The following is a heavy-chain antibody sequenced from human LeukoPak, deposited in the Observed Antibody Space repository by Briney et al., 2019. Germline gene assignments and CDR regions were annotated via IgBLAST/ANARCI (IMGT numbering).Heavy chain of an antibody. Sequence: SQTLSLTCTVSGGSISSGSYYWSWIRQPAGKGLEWIGRIYTSGSTNYNPSLKSRVTISVDTSKNQFSLKLSSVTAADTAVYYCARGVVFHDYWGQGTLVTVSS. V-gene: IGHV4-61*02. CDR3: ARGVVFHDY. D-gene: IGHD2-21*01. CDR1: GGSISSGSYY. J-gene: IGHJ4*02. CDR2: IYTSGST.